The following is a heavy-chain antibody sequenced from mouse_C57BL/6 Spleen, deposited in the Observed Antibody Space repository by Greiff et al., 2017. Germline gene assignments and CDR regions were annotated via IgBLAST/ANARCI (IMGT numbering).Heavy chain of an antibody. V-gene: IGHV3-6*01. D-gene: IGHD2-1*01. Sequence: VQLQQSGPGLVKPSQSLSLTCSVTGYSITSGYYWNWIRQFPGNKLEWMGYISYDGSNNYNPSLKNRISITSDTSKNQFFLKLNSVTTEDTATYYCARAYLYYGNYGWFAYWGQGTLVTVSA. J-gene: IGHJ3*01. CDR2: ISYDGSN. CDR3: ARAYLYYGNYGWFAY. CDR1: GYSITSGYY.